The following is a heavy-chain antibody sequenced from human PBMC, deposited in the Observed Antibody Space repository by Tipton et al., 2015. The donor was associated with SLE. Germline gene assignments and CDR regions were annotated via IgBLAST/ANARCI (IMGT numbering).Heavy chain of an antibody. J-gene: IGHJ4*02. V-gene: IGHV3-7*01. CDR2: IKEDGSEM. CDR1: GFTFVTYW. D-gene: IGHD2-15*01. CDR3: ARERSYCSGSNCYSSYFDN. Sequence: GSLRLSCTTSGFTFVTYWMTWVRQAPGKGLEWVANIKEDGSEMYYVDSVKGRFTVSRDNAKNSLYLEMNSLRAEDTAVYYCARERSYCSGSNCYSSYFDNWGQGALVTVSS.